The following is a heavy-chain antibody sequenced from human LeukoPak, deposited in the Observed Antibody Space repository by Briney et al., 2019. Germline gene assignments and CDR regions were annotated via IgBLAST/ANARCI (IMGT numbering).Heavy chain of an antibody. CDR1: GGTFSSYT. V-gene: IGHV1-69*04. CDR2: IIPILGIA. Sequence: SVKVSCKASGGTFSSYTISWVRQAPGQGLEWMGRIIPILGIANYAQKFQGRVTITADKSTSTAYMELSSLRSEDTAVYYCARDRSYGDYGGYWFDPWGQGTLVTVSS. CDR3: ARDRSYGDYGGYWFDP. J-gene: IGHJ5*02. D-gene: IGHD4-17*01.